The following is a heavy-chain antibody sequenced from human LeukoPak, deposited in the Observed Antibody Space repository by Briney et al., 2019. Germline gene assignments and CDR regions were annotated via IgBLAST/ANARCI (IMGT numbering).Heavy chain of an antibody. J-gene: IGHJ4*02. D-gene: IGHD6-13*01. CDR1: GFTFSTYS. Sequence: GGSLRLSCAASGFTFSTYSMNWVRQAPGKGLEWVSFISTSSSYIYYADSVKGRFTISRDNSKNSLYLQMNSLRAEDTAVYYCARDSVIAAGDYWGQGTLVTVSS. CDR2: ISTSSSYI. V-gene: IGHV3-21*01. CDR3: ARDSVIAAGDY.